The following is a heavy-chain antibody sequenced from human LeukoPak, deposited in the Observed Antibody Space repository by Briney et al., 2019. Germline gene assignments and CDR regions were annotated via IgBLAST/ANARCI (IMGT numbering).Heavy chain of an antibody. CDR2: ISSSSSYT. CDR3: ARKSVSS. V-gene: IGHV3-21*04. CDR1: GFTFSSYS. J-gene: IGHJ4*02. D-gene: IGHD6-13*01. Sequence: GGSLRLSCAASGFTFSSYSMNWVRQAPGKGLEWVSSISSSSSYTYYADSVKGRFTISRDNSKNTLYLQMNSLRAEDTAVYYCARKSVSSWGQGTLVTVSS.